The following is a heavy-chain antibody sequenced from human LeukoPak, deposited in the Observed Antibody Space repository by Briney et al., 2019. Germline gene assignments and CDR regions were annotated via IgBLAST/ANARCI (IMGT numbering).Heavy chain of an antibody. CDR2: INPNSGGT. V-gene: IGHV1-2*04. CDR1: GYTFTGYY. D-gene: IGHD3-22*01. CDR3: ARAPPPYDSSGYDY. J-gene: IGHJ4*02. Sequence: GESLKISCKGSGYTFTGYYMHWVRQAPGQGLEWMGWINPNSGGTNYAQKFQGWVTMTRDTSISTAYMELSRLRSDDTAVYYCARAPPPYDSSGYDYWGQGTLVTVSS.